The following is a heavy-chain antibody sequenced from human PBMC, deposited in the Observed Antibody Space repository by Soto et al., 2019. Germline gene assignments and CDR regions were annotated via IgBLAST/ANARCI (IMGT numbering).Heavy chain of an antibody. CDR2: ISGSGGST. CDR3: AKGPYSSSSPY. V-gene: IGHV3-23*01. D-gene: IGHD6-13*01. Sequence: PGGSLRLSCAASGFTFSGHAMSWVRQAPGKGLEWVSAISGSGGSTYYADSVKGRFTISRDNSKNTLYLQMNSLRAEDTAVYYCAKGPYSSSSPYWGQGTLVTVSS. CDR1: GFTFSGHA. J-gene: IGHJ4*02.